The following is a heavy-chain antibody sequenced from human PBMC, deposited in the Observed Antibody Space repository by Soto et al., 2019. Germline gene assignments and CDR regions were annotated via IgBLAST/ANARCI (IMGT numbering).Heavy chain of an antibody. V-gene: IGHV3-74*01. J-gene: IGHJ4*02. D-gene: IGHD3-22*01. CDR2: INSDGSST. CDR3: ARDPWYYYDSSGIDY. CDR1: GFNFSSYW. Sequence: PGGSLRLSCAAAGFNFSSYWMHLVRHAPGKGLVWVSRINSDGSSTSYADSVKGRFTISRDNAKNTLYLQMNSLRAEDTAVYYCARDPWYYYDSSGIDYWGQGTLVTVSS.